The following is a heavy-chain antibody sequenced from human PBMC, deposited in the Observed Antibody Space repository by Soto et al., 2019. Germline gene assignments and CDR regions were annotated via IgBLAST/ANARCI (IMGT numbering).Heavy chain of an antibody. CDR2: IDWDDDR. Sequence: SGPTLVNPTQTLTLTCTFSGFSLPTSGMCVSWIRQPPGKALEWLARIDWDDDRYYSTSLKTRLTISKDTSKNQVVLTMTNMDPVDTATYYCARIDLGYCTNGVCRTDFYYMDVWGKGT. CDR1: GFSLPTSGMC. V-gene: IGHV2-70*11. J-gene: IGHJ6*03. CDR3: ARIDLGYCTNGVCRTDFYYMDV. D-gene: IGHD2-8*01.